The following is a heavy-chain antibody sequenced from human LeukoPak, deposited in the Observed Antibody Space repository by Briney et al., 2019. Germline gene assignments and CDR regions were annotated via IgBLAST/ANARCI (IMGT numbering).Heavy chain of an antibody. CDR2: ICPDGTVT. CDR3: VRDFRSADY. Sequence: GGSLRLSCAASGFTFSIYCMHWVRQGPGKGPMWVSRICPDGTVTNYADSVKARFTISRDNARNTVYLQMNNLRAEDTAVYYCVRDFRSADYWVQGTLVTVSS. J-gene: IGHJ4*02. V-gene: IGHV3-74*01. CDR1: GFTFSIYC.